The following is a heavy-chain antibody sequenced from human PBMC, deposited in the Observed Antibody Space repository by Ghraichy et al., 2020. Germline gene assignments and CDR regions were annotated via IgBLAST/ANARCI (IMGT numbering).Heavy chain of an antibody. Sequence: GGSLRLSCAASGFTFNNYAMNWVRQAPGKGLEWVSSISGSGDSTYYADSVKGRFTISRDNSKYTLYLQMNSLRADDTAVYYCAKTTYTYEGWTNWGQGTLVTVSS. CDR1: GFTFNNYA. CDR2: ISGSGDST. V-gene: IGHV3-23*01. CDR3: AKTTYTYEGWTN. D-gene: IGHD4-11*01. J-gene: IGHJ4*02.